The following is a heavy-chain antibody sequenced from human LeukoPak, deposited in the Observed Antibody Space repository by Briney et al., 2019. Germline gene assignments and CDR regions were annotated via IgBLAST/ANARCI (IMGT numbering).Heavy chain of an antibody. CDR2: INHSGST. D-gene: IGHD3-22*01. V-gene: IGHV4-34*01. Sequence: SETLSLTCAVYGGSFSGYYWSWIRQPPGKGLEWIGEINHSGSTNYNPSLKSRVTISVDTSKNQFSLKLSSVTAADTAVYYCARDSLRGAYYYDSSGPTHVWGQGTTVTVSS. CDR1: GGSFSGYY. CDR3: ARDSLRGAYYYDSSGPTHV. J-gene: IGHJ6*02.